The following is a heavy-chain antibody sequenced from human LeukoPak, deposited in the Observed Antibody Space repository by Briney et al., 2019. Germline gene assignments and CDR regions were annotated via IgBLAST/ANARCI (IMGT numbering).Heavy chain of an antibody. CDR2: ISGSGGST. CDR1: GFTFSSYA. CDR3: AKDIVATFPYYYYGMDV. V-gene: IGHV3-23*01. D-gene: IGHD5-12*01. Sequence: GGSLRLSCAASGFTFSSYAMSWVRQAPGKGLQWVSAISGSGGSTYYADSVKGRFTISRDNSKNTLYLQMNSLRAEDTAVYYCAKDIVATFPYYYYGMDVWGQGTTVTVSS. J-gene: IGHJ6*02.